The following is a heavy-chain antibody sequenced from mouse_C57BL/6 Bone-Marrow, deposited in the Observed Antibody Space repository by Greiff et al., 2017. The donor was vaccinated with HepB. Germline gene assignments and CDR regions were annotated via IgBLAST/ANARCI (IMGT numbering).Heavy chain of an antibody. CDR1: GYTFTSYW. D-gene: IGHD2-1*01. V-gene: IGHV1-55*01. CDR3: ARGGDYGNYGYFDV. J-gene: IGHJ1*03. Sequence: QVQLQQPGAELVKPGASVKMSCKASGYTFTSYWITWVKQRPGQGLEWIGDIYPGSGSTNYNEKFKSKATLTVDTSSSTAYMQLSSLTSEDSAVYYCARGGDYGNYGYFDVWGTGTTVTVSS. CDR2: IYPGSGST.